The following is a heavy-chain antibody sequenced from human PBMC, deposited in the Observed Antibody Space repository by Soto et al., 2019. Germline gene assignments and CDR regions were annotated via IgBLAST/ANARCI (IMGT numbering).Heavy chain of an antibody. D-gene: IGHD3-3*01. Sequence: VKVSCKASGYTFTSYGISWVRQAPGQGLEWMGWISAYNGNTNYAQKLQGRVTMTTDTSTSTAYMELRSLRSDDTAVYYCAREGQENYDFWSGYYKNYYYGMDVWGQGTTVTVSS. CDR2: ISAYNGNT. J-gene: IGHJ6*02. V-gene: IGHV1-18*01. CDR3: AREGQENYDFWSGYYKNYYYGMDV. CDR1: GYTFTSYG.